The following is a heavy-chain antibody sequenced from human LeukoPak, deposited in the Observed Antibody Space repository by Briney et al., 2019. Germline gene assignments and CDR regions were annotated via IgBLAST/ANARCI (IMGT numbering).Heavy chain of an antibody. CDR2: IKQDGSEK. J-gene: IGHJ6*04. D-gene: IGHD4-17*01. V-gene: IGHV3-7*01. Sequence: GGSLRLSCAASGFTFSSYWMSWVRQAPGKGLEWVANIKQDGSEKYYVDSVKGRFTISRDNAKNTLYLQMNSLRAEDTAVYYCVREQTSLTDFGMDVWGRGTTVTVSS. CDR1: GFTFSSYW. CDR3: VREQTSLTDFGMDV.